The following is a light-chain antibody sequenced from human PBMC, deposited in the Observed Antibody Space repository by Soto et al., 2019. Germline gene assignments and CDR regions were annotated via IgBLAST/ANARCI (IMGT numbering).Light chain of an antibody. J-gene: IGKJ5*01. Sequence: EIQMTQSPSSVSTSVGDAVTITCRASQGISSWLAWYQQKPGTAPKLMIYGASSLQSGVPSRFSGSGSGTDFTLTISSLQPEDVATYYCQQANSFPITFGQGTRLEIK. CDR1: QGISSW. CDR3: QQANSFPIT. CDR2: GAS. V-gene: IGKV1-12*01.